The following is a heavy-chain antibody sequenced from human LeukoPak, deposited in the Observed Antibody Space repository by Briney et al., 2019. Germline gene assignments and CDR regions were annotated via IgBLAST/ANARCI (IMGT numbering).Heavy chain of an antibody. CDR2: IYYSGST. CDR3: ARTRLVVVPAAISYNWFDP. V-gene: IGHV4-59*01. D-gene: IGHD2-2*02. J-gene: IGHJ5*02. CDR1: GGSISSYY. Sequence: SETLSLTCTVSGGSISSYYWSWIRQPPGKGLEWIGYIYYSGSTNYNPSLKSRVTISVDTSKNQFSLKLSSVTAADTAVYYCARTRLVVVPAAISYNWFDPWGQGTLVTVSS.